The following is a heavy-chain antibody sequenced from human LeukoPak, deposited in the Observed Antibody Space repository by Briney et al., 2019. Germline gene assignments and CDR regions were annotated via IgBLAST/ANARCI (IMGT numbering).Heavy chain of an antibody. V-gene: IGHV3-23*01. J-gene: IGHJ5*02. Sequence: GGSLRLSCAASGFTFCSYAMSSVPQAPGKGLEWVSGISSGGGTYYADSVKGRFTISRDNSKNTLYLQMNNLRAEDTAVYYCAKDGYSSSRYDWFDPWGQGTLVTVSS. CDR2: ISSGGGT. CDR3: AKDGYSSSRYDWFDP. CDR1: GFTFCSYA. D-gene: IGHD6-13*01.